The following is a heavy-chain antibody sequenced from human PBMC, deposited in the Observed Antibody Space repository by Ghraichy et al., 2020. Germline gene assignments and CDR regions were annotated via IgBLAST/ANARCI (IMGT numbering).Heavy chain of an antibody. J-gene: IGHJ1*01. CDR2: ISDSGNTT. CDR3: ARRDHHH. Sequence: GGSLRLSCAASGFSFSSYAMSWVRQAPGKGLEWVSAISDSGNTTYFADSVKGRFTISRDNSKNTLYLQMNSLRADDTALYYCARRDHHHWGQGTLVTVSS. V-gene: IGHV3-23*01. CDR1: GFSFSSYA.